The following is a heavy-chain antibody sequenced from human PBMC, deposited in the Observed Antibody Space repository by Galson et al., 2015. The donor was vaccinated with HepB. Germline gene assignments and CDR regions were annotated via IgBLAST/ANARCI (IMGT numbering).Heavy chain of an antibody. V-gene: IGHV7-4-1*02. Sequence: SVKVSCKASGYTFTSYAMNWVRQAPGQGLEWMGWINTNTGNPTCAQGFTGRFVFSLDTSVSTAYLQISSLKAEDTAVYYCARDGRYCSGGSCTKPGFDYWGQGTLVTVPS. D-gene: IGHD2-15*01. CDR1: GYTFTSYA. J-gene: IGHJ4*02. CDR2: INTNTGNP. CDR3: ARDGRYCSGGSCTKPGFDY.